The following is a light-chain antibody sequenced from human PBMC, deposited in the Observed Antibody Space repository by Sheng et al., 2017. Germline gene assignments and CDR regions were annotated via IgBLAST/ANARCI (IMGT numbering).Light chain of an antibody. CDR1: HSDVGDSNS. CDR2: DVF. V-gene: IGLV2-14*03. Sequence: QSALTQPASVSGSLGQSITISCTGTHSDVGDSNSVTWYQHHPGKAPKLILYDVFYRPSGVSDRFSGSKSGNTASLTISGLQSEDEADYYCASSTSTTTDWLFGGGSRLTVL. J-gene: IGLJ3*02. CDR3: ASSTSTTTDWL.